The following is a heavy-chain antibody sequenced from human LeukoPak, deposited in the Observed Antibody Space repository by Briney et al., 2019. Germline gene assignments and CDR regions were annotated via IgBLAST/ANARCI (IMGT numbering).Heavy chain of an antibody. CDR1: GFTFSNYW. CDR3: ARDSQHLNFDH. V-gene: IGHV3-7*04. Sequence: GGCLRLSCAASGFTFSNYWMNWVRQAPGKGLEWVANIKEDGSEKYYVDSVKGRFTISRDNAKNSLYLQMDSLRAEDSAVYYCARDSQHLNFDHWGQGTLVTVSS. J-gene: IGHJ4*02. D-gene: IGHD3-3*02. CDR2: IKEDGSEK.